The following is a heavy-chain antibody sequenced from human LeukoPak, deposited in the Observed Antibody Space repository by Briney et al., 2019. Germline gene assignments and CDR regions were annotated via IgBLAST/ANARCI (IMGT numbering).Heavy chain of an antibody. CDR3: AKDRATYYYGSGSDY. Sequence: GGSLRLSCAASGFTFSSYAMSWVRQAPGKGLEWVSAISGSGGSTYYADSVEGRFTISRDNSKNTLYLQMNSLRAEDTAVYYCAKDRATYYYGSGSDYWGQGTLVTVSS. CDR2: ISGSGGST. CDR1: GFTFSSYA. V-gene: IGHV3-23*01. D-gene: IGHD3-10*01. J-gene: IGHJ4*02.